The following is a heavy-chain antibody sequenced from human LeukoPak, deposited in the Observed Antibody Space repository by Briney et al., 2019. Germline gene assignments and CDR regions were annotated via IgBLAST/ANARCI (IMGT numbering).Heavy chain of an antibody. Sequence: SETLSLTCTVSGVSISSNNYYWGWIRQPPGKGLEWIGSIYYGGYTYYNPSLKSRVTISVDTSKNQFSLKLSSVTAADTAIYYCQSRFLEWLLDYWGQGTLVTVSS. J-gene: IGHJ4*02. CDR2: IYYGGYT. D-gene: IGHD3-3*01. CDR3: QSRFLEWLLDY. V-gene: IGHV4-39*01. CDR1: GVSISSNNYY.